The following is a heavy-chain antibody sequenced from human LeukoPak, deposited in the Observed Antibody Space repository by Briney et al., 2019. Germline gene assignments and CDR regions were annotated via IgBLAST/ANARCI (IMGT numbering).Heavy chain of an antibody. Sequence: SETLSLTCTVSGGSISSSSYYWGWIRQPPGKGLEWIGSIHYSGSTYYNPSLKSRVTISVGTSKNQFSLKLSSVTAADTAVYYCARWSPNFWHGFDYWGQGTLVTVSS. CDR3: ARWSPNFWHGFDY. CDR2: IHYSGST. V-gene: IGHV4-39*07. D-gene: IGHD3-3*01. J-gene: IGHJ4*02. CDR1: GGSISSSSYY.